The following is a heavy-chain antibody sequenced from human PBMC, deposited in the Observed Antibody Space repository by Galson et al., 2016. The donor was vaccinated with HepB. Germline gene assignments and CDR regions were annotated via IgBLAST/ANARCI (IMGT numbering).Heavy chain of an antibody. D-gene: IGHD5-24*01. Sequence: SLRLSCAASGFTFSSYGMHWVRQAPGKGLEWVAVISYDGSNKYYADSVKGRFTISRDNSKNTLYLQMNSLRAEDTAVYYCARDQWADGISARYGLDVWGQGTTVTVSS. J-gene: IGHJ6*02. CDR2: ISYDGSNK. CDR1: GFTFSSYG. CDR3: ARDQWADGISARYGLDV. V-gene: IGHV3-30*03.